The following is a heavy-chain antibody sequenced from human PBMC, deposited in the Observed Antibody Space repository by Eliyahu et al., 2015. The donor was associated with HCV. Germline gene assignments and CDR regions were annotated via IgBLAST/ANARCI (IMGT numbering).Heavy chain of an antibody. Sequence: QVQVQQWGAGLLKPSETLSLSCPVYGGSLNDNFWGWIRQPPGKGLEWVAEINHSVSTNYNPSLKSRVTISADTSKNQVSLKLSSVTAADTAVYYCVRRLVGATEFDYWGQGNLATVSS. CDR1: GGSLNDNF. J-gene: IGHJ4*02. D-gene: IGHD1-26*01. CDR2: INHSVST. CDR3: VRRLVGATEFDY. V-gene: IGHV4-34*01.